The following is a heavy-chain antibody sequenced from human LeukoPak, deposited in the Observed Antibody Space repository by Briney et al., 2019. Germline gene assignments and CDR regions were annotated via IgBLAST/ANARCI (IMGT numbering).Heavy chain of an antibody. CDR1: GGSMSSYY. Sequence: WETLSLTGTVSGGSMSSYYWSWIRQPPGKGLEWIGYIYYSGSTNYNPSLKSRVTVSVDTSKNQFSLKLSSVTAADTAVYYCARAVADAFDIWGQGTMVTASS. V-gene: IGHV4-59*08. J-gene: IGHJ3*02. CDR3: ARAVADAFDI. D-gene: IGHD6-19*01. CDR2: IYYSGST.